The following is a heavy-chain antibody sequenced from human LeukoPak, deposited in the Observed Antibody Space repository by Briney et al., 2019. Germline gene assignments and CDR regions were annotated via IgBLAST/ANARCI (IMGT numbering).Heavy chain of an antibody. J-gene: IGHJ6*02. CDR3: ARVRHYGDQFMDV. V-gene: IGHV3-7*01. CDR1: GCTFSSYW. Sequence: AALVSSYAAAGCTFSSYWMRVGRPAPGKGVGWVANIKQDGSEKYYVDSVKGRFTISRDNAKNSLYLQMNSLRAEDTAVYYCARVRHYGDQFMDVWGQGTTVTVSS. CDR2: IKQDGSEK. D-gene: IGHD4-17*01.